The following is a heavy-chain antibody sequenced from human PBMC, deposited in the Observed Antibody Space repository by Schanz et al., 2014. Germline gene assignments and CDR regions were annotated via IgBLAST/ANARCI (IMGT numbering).Heavy chain of an antibody. CDR3: ARDRRRYCSTASCLHDNWFDP. D-gene: IGHD2-2*01. CDR1: GYTFTDYG. CDR2: ISAYTNNT. V-gene: IGHV1-18*01. J-gene: IGHJ5*02. Sequence: QVQLVQSGAEVKKPGASVKVSCKASGYTFTDYGVIRVRQAPGQGLEWMGWISAYTNNTNYAQKVQGRVTMTTDTSTGTAYMELRSLRSDDTAVYYCARDRRRYCSTASCLHDNWFDPWGQGTLVIVSS.